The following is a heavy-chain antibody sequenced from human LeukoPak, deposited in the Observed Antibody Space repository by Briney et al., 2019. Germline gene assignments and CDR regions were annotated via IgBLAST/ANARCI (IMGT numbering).Heavy chain of an antibody. CDR3: ARGLDLGYFQR. J-gene: IGHJ1*01. CDR1: GFTFSTYD. Sequence: GGSLRLSCIVSGFTFSTYDMHWVRQAPGKGLEWVAVIWSDGSNKYYTDSVKGRFTISRDNPKNTLYLQMNSLRVEDTAVYHCARGLDLGYFQRWGQGTLVTVSS. D-gene: IGHD4-11*01. V-gene: IGHV3-33*01. CDR2: IWSDGSNK.